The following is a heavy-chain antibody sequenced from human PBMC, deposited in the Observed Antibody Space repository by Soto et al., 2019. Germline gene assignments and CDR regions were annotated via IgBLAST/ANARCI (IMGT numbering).Heavy chain of an antibody. D-gene: IGHD6-13*01. Sequence: WELHEIPWSGSGYNFTNYWIGRVRQMPRKGLEWMGIIYPGDSDTRYSPSFQGQVTVSADKSISTAYLQWSSLKASDTAMYYCARLDVGYSSSWYRDYWGQGTLVTVSS. J-gene: IGHJ4*02. V-gene: IGHV5-51*01. CDR3: ARLDVGYSSSWYRDY. CDR1: GYNFTNYW. CDR2: IYPGDSDT.